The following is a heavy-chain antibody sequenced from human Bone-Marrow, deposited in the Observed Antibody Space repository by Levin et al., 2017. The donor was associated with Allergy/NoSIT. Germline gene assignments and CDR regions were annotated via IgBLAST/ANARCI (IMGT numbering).Heavy chain of an antibody. D-gene: IGHD6-13*01. J-gene: IGHJ4*02. CDR2: IIPIYGRP. V-gene: IGHV1-69*01. Sequence: KISCKASGGSFSNYGFSWVRQAPGQGLEWMGGIIPIYGRPKYAQKFQGRITITADGSTSTVYMDLNSLRSEDTAVYYCAIGPYSSSWWYFDYWGQGTLVSVSS. CDR3: AIGPYSSSWWYFDY. CDR1: GGSFSNYG.